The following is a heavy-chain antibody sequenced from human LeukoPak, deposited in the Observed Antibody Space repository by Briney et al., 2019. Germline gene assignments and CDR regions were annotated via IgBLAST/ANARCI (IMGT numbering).Heavy chain of an antibody. D-gene: IGHD2-15*01. CDR1: GFTVSSSY. CDR2: IYSGGAT. V-gene: IGHV3-53*01. J-gene: IGHJ4*02. CDR3: ARVEGYCSGGSCLAFGS. Sequence: GGSLRLSCAASGFTVSSSYMTWVRQAPGKGLEWVSVIYSGGATYYADSVKGRFTISRDNSKNTLFLQMNSQRAEDTAVYYCARVEGYCSGGSCLAFGSWGQGTLVTVSS.